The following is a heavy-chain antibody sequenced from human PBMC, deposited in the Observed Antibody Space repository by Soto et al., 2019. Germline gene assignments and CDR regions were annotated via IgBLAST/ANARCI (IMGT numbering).Heavy chain of an antibody. CDR1: GFTVSNNY. V-gene: IGHV3-53*01. Sequence: EVQLVESGGGLIQPGGSLRLSCAVSGFTVSNNYMSWVRQAPGKGLEGVSVIYSGGYTAYGDSVKGRFTISRDNSKNTIFLQINTRGPHAPAVYYGATHPGGGGYWGQGTLVTVSS. J-gene: IGHJ4*02. CDR2: IYSGGYT. CDR3: ATHPGGGGY. D-gene: IGHD3-10*01.